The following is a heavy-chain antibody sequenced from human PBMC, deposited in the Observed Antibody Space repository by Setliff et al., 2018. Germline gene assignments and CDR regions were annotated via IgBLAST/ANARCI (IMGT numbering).Heavy chain of an antibody. CDR3: RYWSGYYNNDY. V-gene: IGHV4-59*02. D-gene: IGHD3-3*01. CDR2: IYHNGNT. Sequence: LSLTCTVSGGSVSPYFWSWIRQPPGKGLEWIGYIYHNGNTNYNPSLKSRLTISVDASTNQFSLKLYSVTAADTAVYYCRYWSGYYNNDYWGQGTLVTVSS. CDR1: GGSVSPYF. J-gene: IGHJ4*02.